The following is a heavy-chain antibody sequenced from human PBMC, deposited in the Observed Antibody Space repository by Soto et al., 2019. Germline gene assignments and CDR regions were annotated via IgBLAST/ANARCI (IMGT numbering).Heavy chain of an antibody. CDR2: IYYSGST. D-gene: IGHD3-3*01. Sequence: SETLSLTCTVSGGSISSGGYYWSWIRQHPGKGLEWIGYIYYSGSTYYNPSLKSRVTTSVDTSKNQFSLKLSSVTAADTAVYYCARSLNDFPAWFDPWGQGTLVTVSS. J-gene: IGHJ5*02. V-gene: IGHV4-31*03. CDR3: ARSLNDFPAWFDP. CDR1: GGSISSGGYY.